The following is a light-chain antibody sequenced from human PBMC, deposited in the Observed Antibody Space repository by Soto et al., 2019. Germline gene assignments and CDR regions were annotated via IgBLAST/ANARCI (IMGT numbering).Light chain of an antibody. CDR3: QQYNKWPPLT. CDR2: DAS. V-gene: IGKV3-15*01. Sequence: EIVMTQSPATLSVSPGERATLTCRASQSVSSDLAWYQQKPGQTPRLLIYDASTRATGIPVRFSGSGSGTEFTLTISSLQSEDFALYYCQQYNKWPPLTFGGGTKVEI. CDR1: QSVSSD. J-gene: IGKJ4*01.